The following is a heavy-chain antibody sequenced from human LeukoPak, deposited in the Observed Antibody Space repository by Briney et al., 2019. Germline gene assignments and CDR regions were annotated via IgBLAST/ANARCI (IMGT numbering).Heavy chain of an antibody. CDR3: ARDIPDIVVVPAAEITTHYYYYMDV. V-gene: IGHV6-1*01. CDR2: TYYRSKWYN. J-gene: IGHJ6*03. CDR1: GDSVSSNSAA. D-gene: IGHD2-2*01. Sequence: SQTLSLTCAISGDSVSSNSAAWNWIRQSPSRGLEWLGRTYYRSKWYNDYAVSVKSRITINPATSKNQFSLQLNSVTPEDTAVYYCARDIPDIVVVPAAEITTHYYYYMDVWGKGTTVTISS.